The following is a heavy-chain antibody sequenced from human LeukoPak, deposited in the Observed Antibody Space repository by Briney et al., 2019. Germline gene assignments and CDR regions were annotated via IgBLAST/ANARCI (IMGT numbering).Heavy chain of an antibody. Sequence: SETLSLTCTASGVSISSYYWSWIRQPAGKGLEWIGRIYTSGSTNYNPSLKSRVTISIDTSKNQFSLKLNSVTAADTAVYYCARDRGYSYAFDYWGQGTLVTVSS. J-gene: IGHJ4*02. CDR3: ARDRGYSYAFDY. V-gene: IGHV4-4*07. CDR1: GVSISSYY. D-gene: IGHD5-18*01. CDR2: IYTSGST.